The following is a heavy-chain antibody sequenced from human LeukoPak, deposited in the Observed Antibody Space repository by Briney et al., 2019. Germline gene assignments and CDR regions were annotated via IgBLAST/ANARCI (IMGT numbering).Heavy chain of an antibody. J-gene: IGHJ4*02. V-gene: IGHV3-7*01. Sequence: GGSPRLSCAASGFPFSSHWLSWFRQSPGKGLEWVAHISHDGREKHYVDSVKGRFTISRDNARNSQFLQMNSLRADDTAVYYCASGGGWVFFNWGQGTLVTVSS. CDR2: ISHDGREK. CDR3: ASGGGWVFFN. CDR1: GFPFSSHW. D-gene: IGHD6-19*01.